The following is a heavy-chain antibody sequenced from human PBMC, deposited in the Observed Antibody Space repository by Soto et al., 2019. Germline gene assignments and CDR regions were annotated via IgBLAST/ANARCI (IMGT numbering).Heavy chain of an antibody. CDR1: GYTFTGYY. J-gene: IGHJ5*02. V-gene: IGHV1-2*04. CDR3: AVERAVVTAIGAGRWWFDP. D-gene: IGHD2-21*02. Sequence: QVQLVQSGAEVKKPGASVKVSCKASGYTFTGYYMHWVRQAPGQGLEWMGWINPNSGGTNYAQKFQGWVTMTRDTSISTAYMELSRLRSDDTAVYYCAVERAVVTAIGAGRWWFDPWGQGTLVTVSS. CDR2: INPNSGGT.